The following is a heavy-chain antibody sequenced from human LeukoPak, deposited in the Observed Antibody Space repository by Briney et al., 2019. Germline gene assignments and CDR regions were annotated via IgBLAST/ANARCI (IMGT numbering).Heavy chain of an antibody. Sequence: PSETLSLTCAVSGGSISSSNWWSWVRQPPGKGLEWIGEIYHSGSTNYNPSLKSRVTISVDKSKNQFSLKLSSVTAADTAVYYCARDQGYCSGGSCFSDNWFDPWGQGTLVTVSS. J-gene: IGHJ5*02. D-gene: IGHD2-15*01. CDR2: IYHSGST. CDR3: ARDQGYCSGGSCFSDNWFDP. CDR1: GGSISSSNW. V-gene: IGHV4-4*02.